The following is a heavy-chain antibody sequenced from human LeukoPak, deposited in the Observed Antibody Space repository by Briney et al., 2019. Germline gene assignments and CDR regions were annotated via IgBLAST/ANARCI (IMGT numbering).Heavy chain of an antibody. D-gene: IGHD4-17*01. V-gene: IGHV1-46*01. CDR2: INPSSGST. J-gene: IGHJ4*02. CDR1: GYTFTAYI. CDR3: ARDLFAELTTTEFDY. Sequence: GASVTASCMTSGYTFTAYIMQWVRQAPGQGLEWMGLINPSSGSTTYAQKFQGRVTITRDTSTNTVYMELISLRSEDTAVYYCARDLFAELTTTEFDYWGKGTLVTVSS.